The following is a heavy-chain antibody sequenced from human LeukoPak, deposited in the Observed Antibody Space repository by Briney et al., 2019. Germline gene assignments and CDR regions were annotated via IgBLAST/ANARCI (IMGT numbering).Heavy chain of an antibody. CDR3: ARDYSSWFDY. D-gene: IGHD6-6*01. Sequence: GGSLRLSCAASGFTFSDYYMSWIRQAPGRGRAWVSIINSDGSTTNYADSVKGRFTISRDKAKHTLYLQLNSLRPEDTAVYYCARDYSSWFDYWGQGTLVTVSS. CDR2: INSDGSTT. CDR1: GFTFSDYY. J-gene: IGHJ4*02. V-gene: IGHV3-74*01.